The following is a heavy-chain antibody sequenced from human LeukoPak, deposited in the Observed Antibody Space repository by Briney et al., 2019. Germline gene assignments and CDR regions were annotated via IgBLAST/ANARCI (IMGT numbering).Heavy chain of an antibody. V-gene: IGHV4-39*01. CDR2: VHYSGNT. CDR3: ARQFVRGLLDIDN. J-gene: IGHJ4*02. CDR1: GGPLRSSTYY. D-gene: IGHD3-10*02. Sequence: PSETLSLTCTVSGGPLRSSTYYWGWIRQPPGKGLEWIGAVHYSGNTDYNPSLKSRVTMTVDTSKNLFSLNLNTVAAADTAVYYCARQFVRGLLDIDNGAPGTLVTAS.